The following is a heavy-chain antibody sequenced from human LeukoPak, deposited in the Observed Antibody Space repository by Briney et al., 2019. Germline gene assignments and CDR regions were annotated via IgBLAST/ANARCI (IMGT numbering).Heavy chain of an antibody. D-gene: IGHD4-17*01. V-gene: IGHV1-69*06. J-gene: IGHJ4*02. CDR3: ARDYGDYYFDY. CDR1: GGTFSSYA. CDR2: IIPIFGTA. Sequence: SVRVSCKASGGTFSSYAISWVRQAPGQGLEWMGGIIPIFGTANYAQKFQGRVTITADKSTSTAYMELSSLRSEDTAVYYCARDYGDYYFDYWGQGTLVTVSS.